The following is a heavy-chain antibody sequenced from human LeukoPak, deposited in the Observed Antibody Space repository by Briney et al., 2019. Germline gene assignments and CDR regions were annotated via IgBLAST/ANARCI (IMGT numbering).Heavy chain of an antibody. CDR1: GGSFSGYY. V-gene: IGHV4-34*01. CDR3: ARFPSSFDAFDI. J-gene: IGHJ3*02. D-gene: IGHD6-6*01. Sequence: SETLSLTCTVYGGSFSGYYWSWIRQPPGKGLEWIGEINHSGSTNYNPSLKSRVTISVDTSKNQFSLKLSSVTAADTAVYYCARFPSSFDAFDIWGQGTMVTVSS. CDR2: INHSGST.